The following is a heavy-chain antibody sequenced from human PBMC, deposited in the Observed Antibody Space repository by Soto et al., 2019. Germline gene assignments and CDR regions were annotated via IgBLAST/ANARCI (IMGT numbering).Heavy chain of an antibody. Sequence: SLRLSCAASGYIFSGYAVHWVRQAPGKGLEWVAVISHDGGNIFYADSAKGRFTISRDNSMNTMYLQMNSLRDEDTAVYYCAREANGKTSYYDYFDFWGQGTLVTVS. CDR3: AREANGKTSYYDYFDF. CDR2: ISHDGGNI. CDR1: GYIFSGYA. J-gene: IGHJ4*02. V-gene: IGHV3-30-3*01. D-gene: IGHD1-26*01.